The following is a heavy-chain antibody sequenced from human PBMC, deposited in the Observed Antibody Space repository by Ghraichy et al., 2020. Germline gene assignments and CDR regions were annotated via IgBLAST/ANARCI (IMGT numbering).Heavy chain of an antibody. CDR2: VFYTGST. CDR1: GGSISSYY. CDR3: ARDLPTAYYYGSGSAFDI. J-gene: IGHJ3*02. D-gene: IGHD3-10*01. Sequence: SETLSLTCTVSGGSISSYYWSWIRQPPGEGLEWMGYVFYTGSTNYNPSLKSRVTISLDTSKNQFSLKLSSVTAADTAVYYCARDLPTAYYYGSGSAFDIWGQGTMVTVSS. V-gene: IGHV4-59*01.